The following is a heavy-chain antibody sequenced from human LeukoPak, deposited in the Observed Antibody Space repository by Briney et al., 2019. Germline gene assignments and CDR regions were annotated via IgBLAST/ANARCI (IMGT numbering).Heavy chain of an antibody. CDR3: AKDSRRYCSGGSCYSGLDY. J-gene: IGHJ4*02. CDR2: ISGGGGST. V-gene: IGHV3-43*02. CDR1: GFTFDDYA. D-gene: IGHD2-15*01. Sequence: GGSLRLSCAASGFTFDDYAMHWVRQAPGKGLEWVSLISGGGGSTYYADSVKGRFTISRDNSKNSLYLQMNSLRAEDMALYYCAKDSRRYCSGGSCYSGLDYWGQGTLVTVSS.